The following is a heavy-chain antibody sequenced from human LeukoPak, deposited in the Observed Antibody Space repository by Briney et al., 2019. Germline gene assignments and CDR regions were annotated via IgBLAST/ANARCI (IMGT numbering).Heavy chain of an antibody. CDR2: IYYSGST. J-gene: IGHJ4*02. CDR3: ARRRISLPGPAAVFDY. V-gene: IGHV4-39*01. D-gene: IGHD6-25*01. CDR1: GGSISSSSYY. Sequence: SETLSLTCTVSGGSISSSSYYRGWIRQPSGKGLEWIGSIYYSGSTYYNPSLKSRVTISVDTSKNQFSLKLSSVTAADTAVYYCARRRISLPGPAAVFDYWGQGTLVTVSS.